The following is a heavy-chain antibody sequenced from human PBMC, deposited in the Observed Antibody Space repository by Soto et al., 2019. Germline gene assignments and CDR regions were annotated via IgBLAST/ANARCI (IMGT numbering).Heavy chain of an antibody. CDR3: ARYNSYAIAY. Sequence: SETLSLTCTVSGTPISSYYWSWIRQPPGKGLEWIANIHYSGTTNYNPSLASRVTLSVDTSKNQFSLKMTSVTAADRAMYFCARYNSYAIAYWGRGTLVTVSP. CDR2: IHYSGTT. D-gene: IGHD2-8*01. J-gene: IGHJ4*02. V-gene: IGHV4-59*01. CDR1: GTPISSYY.